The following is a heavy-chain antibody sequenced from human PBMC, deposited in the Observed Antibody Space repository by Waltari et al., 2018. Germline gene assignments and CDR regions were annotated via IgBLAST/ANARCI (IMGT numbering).Heavy chain of an antibody. V-gene: IGHV4-31*03. D-gene: IGHD5-12*01. CDR1: GGSISSGGYY. Sequence: QLQLQESGPGLVKPSQTLSLTCTVSGGSISSGGYYWSWIRQHPGKGLEWSGYIYYRGSTYYDPSLKSRVTISVDTSKNQFSLKLSSVTAPDTAVYYCARGGGYSGYDYYFDYWGQGTLVTVSS. CDR3: ARGGGYSGYDYYFDY. CDR2: IYYRGST. J-gene: IGHJ4*02.